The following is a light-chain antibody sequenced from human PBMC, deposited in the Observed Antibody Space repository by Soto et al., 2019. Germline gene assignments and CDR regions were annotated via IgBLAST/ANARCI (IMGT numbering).Light chain of an antibody. CDR2: EVS. Sequence: QSALTQPASVSGSPGQSITISCTGTSSDVGGYNYGSWYQQHPGKAPKLMIYEVSNRPSGVSNRFSGSKSGNTASLTISGLQAEDEADYCCSSYGSTSTRYGFGTGTKVTVL. J-gene: IGLJ1*01. V-gene: IGLV2-14*01. CDR1: SSDVGGYNY. CDR3: SSYGSTSTRYG.